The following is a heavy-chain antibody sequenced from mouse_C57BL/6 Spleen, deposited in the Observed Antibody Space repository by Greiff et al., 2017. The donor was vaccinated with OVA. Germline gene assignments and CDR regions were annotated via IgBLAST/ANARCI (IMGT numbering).Heavy chain of an antibody. D-gene: IGHD1-1*01. CDR2: IYPSDSET. CDR1: GYTFTSYW. Sequence: VQLQQSGTELVKPGASVKLSCKASGYTFTSYWMDWVKQRPGQGLEWIGNIYPSDSETHYNQKFKDKATLTVDKSSSTAYMQLSSLTSEDSAVYYCARERSGSSYVDFDYWGQGTTLTVSS. CDR3: ARERSGSSYVDFDY. J-gene: IGHJ2*01. V-gene: IGHV1-61*01.